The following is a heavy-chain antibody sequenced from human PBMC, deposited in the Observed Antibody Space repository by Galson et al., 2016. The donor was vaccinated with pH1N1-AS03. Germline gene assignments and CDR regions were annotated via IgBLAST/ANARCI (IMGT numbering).Heavy chain of an antibody. J-gene: IGHJ4*01. CDR2: IYPSDSDA. CDR1: GYLFTNYW. Sequence: QSGAEVTQPGESLKISCKASGYLFTNYWIAWVRQMPGKGLEWMGIIYPSDSDARYSPSFQGQVTFSADKSTSTAYLHLTTLKAADSAFYSCARHASPTILAYRFDAWCRGPLLSVSS. D-gene: IGHD1-26*01. V-gene: IGHV5-51*01. CDR3: ARHASPTILAYRFDA.